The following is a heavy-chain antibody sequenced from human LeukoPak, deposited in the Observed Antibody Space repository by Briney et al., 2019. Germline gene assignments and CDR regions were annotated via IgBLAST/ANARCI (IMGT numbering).Heavy chain of an antibody. Sequence: SETLSLTCTVSGGPISSSSYYWGWIRQPPGKGLEWIGSIYYSGSTYYNPSLKSRVTISVDTSKNQFSLKLSSVTAADTAVYYCARVFKGYWGQGTLVTVSS. J-gene: IGHJ4*02. CDR1: GGPISSSSYY. CDR3: ARVFKGY. CDR2: IYYSGST. V-gene: IGHV4-39*01.